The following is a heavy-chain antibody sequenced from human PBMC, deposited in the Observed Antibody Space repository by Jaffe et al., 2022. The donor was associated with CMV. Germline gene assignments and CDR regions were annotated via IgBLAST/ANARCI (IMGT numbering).Heavy chain of an antibody. CDR2: IYYSGST. Sequence: QLQLQESGPGLVKPSETLSLTCTVSGGSISSSSYYWGWIRQPPGKGLEWIGSIYYSGSTYYNPSLKSRVTISVDTSKNQFSLKLSSVTAADTAVYYCVVTGYSVDYYYYYMDVWGKGTTVTVSS. V-gene: IGHV4-39*01. CDR1: GGSISSSSYY. J-gene: IGHJ6*03. D-gene: IGHD3-9*01. CDR3: VVTGYSVDYYYYYMDV.